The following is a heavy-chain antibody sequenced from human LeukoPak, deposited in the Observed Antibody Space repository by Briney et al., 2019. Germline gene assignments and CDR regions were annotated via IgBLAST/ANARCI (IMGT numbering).Heavy chain of an antibody. D-gene: IGHD3-9*01. CDR1: GFTFSSYA. CDR3: ARDSDRYFDWLLYYHYYYGMDV. CDR2: ISYDGSNK. V-gene: IGHV3-30*04. Sequence: GGSLRLSCAASGFTFSSYAMHWVRQAPGKGLEWVAVISYDGSNKYYADSVKGRFTISRDNSKNTLYLQMNSLRAEDTAVYYCARDSDRYFDWLLYYHYYYGMDVWGKGTTVTVSS. J-gene: IGHJ6*04.